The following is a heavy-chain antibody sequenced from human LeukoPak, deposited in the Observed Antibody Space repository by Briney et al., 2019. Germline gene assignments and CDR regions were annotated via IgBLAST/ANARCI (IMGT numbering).Heavy chain of an antibody. J-gene: IGHJ4*02. CDR1: GFTFSSYS. Sequence: GGSLRLSCAASGFTFSSYSMNWVRQAPGKGLEWVSSISSSSSYIYYADSVKGRFTISRDNAKNSLYLQMNSLRAEDTAVYYCARAGLRSSWDLFDYWGQGTLVTVSS. CDR3: ARAGLRSSWDLFDY. D-gene: IGHD1-26*01. CDR2: ISSSSSYI. V-gene: IGHV3-21*01.